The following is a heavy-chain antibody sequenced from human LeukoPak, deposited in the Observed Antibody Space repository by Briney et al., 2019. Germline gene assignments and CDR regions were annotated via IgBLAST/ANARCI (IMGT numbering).Heavy chain of an antibody. Sequence: SETLSLTCTVSGVSISSHYWSWIRQPPGKGLEWIGFLFYSGRTKYNPSLQSRVTISVDASENNFSLKLTSVTAADTAVYYCARLLDNDSSGDPDTFDMWGQGTVVTVSS. CDR3: ARLLDNDSSGDPDTFDM. V-gene: IGHV4-59*11. J-gene: IGHJ3*02. CDR2: LFYSGRT. CDR1: GVSISSHY. D-gene: IGHD3-22*01.